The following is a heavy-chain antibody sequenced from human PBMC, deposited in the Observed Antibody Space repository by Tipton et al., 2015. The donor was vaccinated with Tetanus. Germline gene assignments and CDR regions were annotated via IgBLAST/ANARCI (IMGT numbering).Heavy chain of an antibody. D-gene: IGHD1-14*01. Sequence: TLSLTCAVSGGSISSDYWSWIRQPAGKGLEWIGRIYTSGSTNYNPSLKSRVTMSVDTSKNHFSLKLSSVTAADTAIYYGARDGQPGYYYGMDVWGQGTTVTVSS. J-gene: IGHJ6*02. CDR3: ARDGQPGYYYGMDV. V-gene: IGHV4-4*07. CDR2: IYTSGST. CDR1: GGSISSDY.